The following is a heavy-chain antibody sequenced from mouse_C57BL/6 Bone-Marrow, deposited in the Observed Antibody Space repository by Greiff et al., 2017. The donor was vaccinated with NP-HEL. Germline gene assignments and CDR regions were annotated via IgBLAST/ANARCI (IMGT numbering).Heavy chain of an antibody. J-gene: IGHJ3*01. Sequence: QVQLKESGAELARPGASVKLSCKASGYTFTSYGISWVKQRTGQGLEWIGEIYPRSGNTYYNEKFKGKATLTADKSSSTAYMELRSLTSEDSAVYFCARPAQANFPFAYWGQGTLVTVSA. CDR2: IYPRSGNT. D-gene: IGHD3-2*02. V-gene: IGHV1-81*01. CDR1: GYTFTSYG. CDR3: ARPAQANFPFAY.